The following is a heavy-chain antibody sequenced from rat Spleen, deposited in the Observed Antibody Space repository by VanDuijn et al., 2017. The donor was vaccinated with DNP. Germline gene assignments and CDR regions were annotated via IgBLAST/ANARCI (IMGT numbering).Heavy chain of an antibody. Sequence: EVQLVESGGDLVQPGRSLKLSCVASGFTFSNYWMTWIRQVPGKGLEWVASITSSVGSTYYPDSVKGRFTISRDNAKNTLYLQMNSLRSEDMATYYCVRWSSGHFDYWGQGVMVPVSS. CDR3: VRWSSGHFDY. CDR2: ITSSVGST. D-gene: IGHD4-3*01. J-gene: IGHJ2*01. V-gene: IGHV5-31*01. CDR1: GFTFSNYW.